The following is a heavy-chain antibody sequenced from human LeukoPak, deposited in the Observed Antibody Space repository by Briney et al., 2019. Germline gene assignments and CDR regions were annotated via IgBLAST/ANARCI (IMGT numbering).Heavy chain of an antibody. CDR1: GGSISSSSHY. CDR3: ARLGYDFGWYFDL. J-gene: IGHJ2*01. D-gene: IGHD5-12*01. Sequence: SETLSLTCTVSGGSISSSSHYWGWIRQPPGKGLEWIGSIYYSGSTYYNPSLKSRVAISVDTSKDQFSLKLSSVTAADTAVYYCARLGYDFGWYFDLWGRGTLVIVSS. CDR2: IYYSGST. V-gene: IGHV4-39*01.